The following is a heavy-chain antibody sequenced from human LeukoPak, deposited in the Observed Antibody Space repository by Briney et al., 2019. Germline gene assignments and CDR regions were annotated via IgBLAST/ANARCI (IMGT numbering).Heavy chain of an antibody. CDR1: GFTFSSYG. CDR3: AKDYSSGWYLDY. CDR2: ISYDGSNK. D-gene: IGHD6-19*01. V-gene: IGHV3-30*18. J-gene: IGHJ4*02. Sequence: PGGSLRLSCAASGFTFSSYGMHWVRQAPGKELEWVAVISYDGSNKYYADSVKGRFTISRDNSKNTLYLQMNSLRAEDTAVYYCAKDYSSGWYLDYWGQGTLVTVSS.